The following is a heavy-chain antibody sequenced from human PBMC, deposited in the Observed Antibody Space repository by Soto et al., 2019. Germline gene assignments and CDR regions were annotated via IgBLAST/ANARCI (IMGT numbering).Heavy chain of an antibody. CDR3: ARHDVLWFGEPGKIEGMDV. CDR2: IYPGDSDT. D-gene: IGHD3-10*01. V-gene: IGHV5-51*01. J-gene: IGHJ6*02. Sequence: GESLKISCKGSGYSFTSYWIGWVRQMPGKGLEWMGIIYPGDSDTRYSPSFQGQVTISADKSISTAYLQWSSLKASDTAMYYCARHDVLWFGEPGKIEGMDVWGQGTTVTVSS. CDR1: GYSFTSYW.